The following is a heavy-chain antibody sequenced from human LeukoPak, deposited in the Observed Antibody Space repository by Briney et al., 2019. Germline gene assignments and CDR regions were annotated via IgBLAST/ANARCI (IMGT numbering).Heavy chain of an antibody. Sequence: PGGSLRLSCAPSGFTFSIYAMTWVRQAPGKGLEWVSTISNSGGSTYHADSVKGRFTISRDNSKNTLYLQMNSLRVEDTAVYYCAKHLRQQDRNDAFDIWGQGTMVTVSS. CDR2: ISNSGGST. CDR1: GFTFSIYA. J-gene: IGHJ3*02. CDR3: AKHLRQQDRNDAFDI. V-gene: IGHV3-23*01. D-gene: IGHD6-13*01.